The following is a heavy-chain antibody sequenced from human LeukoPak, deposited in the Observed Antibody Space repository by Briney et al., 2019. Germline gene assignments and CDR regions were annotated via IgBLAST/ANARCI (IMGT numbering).Heavy chain of an antibody. D-gene: IGHD2-2*02. CDR1: GFTFTDYY. V-gene: IGHV3-11*01. CDR2: ISASGYTT. Sequence: PGGSLRLSCAASGFTFTDYYMSWIRQAPGKGLEWISYISASGYTTHYAESVKGRFTISRDNSKNTLYLQMNSLRAEDTAVYYCAKEGYCSSTSCYKEAFDIWGQGTMVTVSS. CDR3: AKEGYCSSTSCYKEAFDI. J-gene: IGHJ3*02.